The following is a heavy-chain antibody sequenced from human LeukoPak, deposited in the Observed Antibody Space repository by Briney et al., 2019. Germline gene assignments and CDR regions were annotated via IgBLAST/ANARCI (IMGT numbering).Heavy chain of an antibody. CDR3: AGSSHLGFVELFGALDY. CDR2: IYSGGKT. J-gene: IGHJ4*02. CDR1: GFTVSSNY. D-gene: IGHD3-10*01. Sequence: GGSLRLSSAASGFTVSSNYMTWVRQAPGKGLEWVSLIYSGGKTYYADSVKGRFTISRDNSKNTLYLQTNSLKAEDTAVYYCAGSSHLGFVELFGALDYWGQGTLVTVSS. V-gene: IGHV3-53*01.